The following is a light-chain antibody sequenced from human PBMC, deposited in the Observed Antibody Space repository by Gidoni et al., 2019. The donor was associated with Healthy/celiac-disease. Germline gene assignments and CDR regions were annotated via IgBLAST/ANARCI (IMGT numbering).Light chain of an antibody. CDR3: QQYNNWPPLT. CDR1: QSVSSN. V-gene: IGKV3-15*01. Sequence: EIVMTQSPATLSVSPGERATLSCRASQSVSSNLAWYQQTPGQAPRLLIYGASTRATGIPARFSGSGSGTEFTLTISSLQSEDFAVYYCQQYNNWPPLTFXGXTKVXIK. J-gene: IGKJ4*01. CDR2: GAS.